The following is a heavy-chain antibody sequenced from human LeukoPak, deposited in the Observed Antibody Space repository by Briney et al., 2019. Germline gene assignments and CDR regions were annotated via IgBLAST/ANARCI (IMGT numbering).Heavy chain of an antibody. J-gene: IGHJ4*02. CDR1: GFTFRDFA. V-gene: IGHV3-30*18. D-gene: IGHD4-17*01. Sequence: GRSLRLSCAASGFTFRDFAMHWVRQAPGKGLEGVAVISYDGTDQYYADSVKGRFTISRDSSKNTLYLQMNSLRTEDTAVYYCAKDNYGADYWGQGTLVTVSS. CDR3: AKDNYGADY. CDR2: ISYDGTDQ.